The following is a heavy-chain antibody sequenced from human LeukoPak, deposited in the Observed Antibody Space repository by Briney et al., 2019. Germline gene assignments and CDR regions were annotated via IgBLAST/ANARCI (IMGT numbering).Heavy chain of an antibody. CDR1: RFTFSSYA. J-gene: IGHJ6*02. CDR3: AKGRQTYYYYGMDV. V-gene: IGHV3-23*01. Sequence: GGSLRLSCVASRFTFSSYAMSWVRQAPGKGLEWVSAISNSGGSTYYADSVKGRFTISRDNSKNTLSLQMNSLRAEDTAVYYCAKGRQTYYYYGMDVWGQGTTVTVSS. CDR2: ISNSGGST.